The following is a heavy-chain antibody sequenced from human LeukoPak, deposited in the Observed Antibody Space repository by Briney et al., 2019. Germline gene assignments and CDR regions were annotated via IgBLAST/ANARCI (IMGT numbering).Heavy chain of an antibody. Sequence: PGGSLRLSCAASGFTVSSNYMSWVRQAPGKGLEWVSVIYSGGSTYYADSVKGRFTISRDNSKNTLYLQMNSLRAEDTAVYYCASYYDSSGYYPFDYWGQGTLVTVSS. CDR1: GFTVSSNY. V-gene: IGHV3-53*01. CDR2: IYSGGST. J-gene: IGHJ4*02. CDR3: ASYYDSSGYYPFDY. D-gene: IGHD3-22*01.